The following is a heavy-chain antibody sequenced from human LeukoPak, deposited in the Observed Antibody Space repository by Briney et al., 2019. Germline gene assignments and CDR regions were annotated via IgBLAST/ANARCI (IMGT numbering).Heavy chain of an antibody. CDR1: GYTFASYD. Sequence: ASVKVSCKASGYTFASYDINWVRQATGQGLEWMGWMNPNSGNTGHAQKFQGRVTMTRNTSISTAYMELSSLRSEDTAVYYCASRAPYDSSGYYYYYYMDVWGKGTTVTVSS. CDR3: ASRAPYDSSGYYYYYYMDV. V-gene: IGHV1-8*01. CDR2: MNPNSGNT. J-gene: IGHJ6*03. D-gene: IGHD3-22*01.